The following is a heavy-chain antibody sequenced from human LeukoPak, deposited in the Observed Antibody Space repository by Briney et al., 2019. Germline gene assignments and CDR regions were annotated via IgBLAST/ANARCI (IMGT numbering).Heavy chain of an antibody. D-gene: IGHD2-15*01. V-gene: IGHV4-39*01. CDR3: ARHEVVVEEGVNYFDC. J-gene: IGHJ4*02. CDR1: GGSISSTSYY. Sequence: PSETLSLTCTVSGGSISSTSYYWGWIRQPPGKGLEWIGSIYYSGSTYYNPSLKSRVTISVDTSKNQFSLKLSSVTAADTAVYYCARHEVVVEEGVNYFDCWGQGTLVTVSS. CDR2: IYYSGST.